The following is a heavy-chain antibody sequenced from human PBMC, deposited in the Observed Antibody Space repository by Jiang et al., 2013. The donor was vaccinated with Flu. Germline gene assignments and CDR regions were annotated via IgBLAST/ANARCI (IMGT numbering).Heavy chain of an antibody. Sequence: LLKPSETLSLTCTVSGGSISSSSYYWGWIRQPPGKGLEWIGSIYYSGSTYYNPSLKSRVTISVDTSKNQFSLKLSSVTAADTAVYYCARQVAAAGSYYYYYGMDVWGQGDHGHRLL. CDR3: ARQVAAAGSYYYYYGMDV. D-gene: IGHD6-13*01. CDR2: IYYSGST. CDR1: GGSISSSSYY. J-gene: IGHJ6*02. V-gene: IGHV4-39*01.